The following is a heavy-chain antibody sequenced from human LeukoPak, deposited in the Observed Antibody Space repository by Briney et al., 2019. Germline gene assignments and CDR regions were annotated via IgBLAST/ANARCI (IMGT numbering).Heavy chain of an antibody. Sequence: SVKVSCKASGGTFSSYAISWVQQAPGQGLEWMGRIIPILGIANYAQKFQGRVTITADKSTSTAYMELSSLRSEDTAVYYCARDFGYYYGSGSPRVGFDPWGQGTLVTVSS. CDR2: IIPILGIA. J-gene: IGHJ5*02. D-gene: IGHD3-10*01. CDR1: GGTFSSYA. V-gene: IGHV1-69*04. CDR3: ARDFGYYYGSGSPRVGFDP.